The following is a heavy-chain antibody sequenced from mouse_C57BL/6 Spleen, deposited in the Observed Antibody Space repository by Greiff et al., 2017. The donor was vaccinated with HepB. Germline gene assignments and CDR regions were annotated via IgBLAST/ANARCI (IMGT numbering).Heavy chain of an antibody. CDR1: GFTFSSYA. J-gene: IGHJ4*01. Sequence: EVMLVESGGGLVKPGGSLKLSCAASGFTFSSYAMSWVRQTPEKRLEWVATISDGGSYTYYPDNVKGRFTISRDNAKNNLYLQMSHLKSEDTAMYYCARVGSNYYYYAMDYWGQGTSVTVSS. D-gene: IGHD2-5*01. CDR2: ISDGGSYT. V-gene: IGHV5-4*03. CDR3: ARVGSNYYYYAMDY.